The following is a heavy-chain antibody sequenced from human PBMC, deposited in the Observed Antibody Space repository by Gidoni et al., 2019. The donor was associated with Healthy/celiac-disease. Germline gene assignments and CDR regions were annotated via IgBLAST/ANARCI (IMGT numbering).Heavy chain of an antibody. CDR3: ARLGYCTGGVCYTSIDAFDI. J-gene: IGHJ3*02. CDR2: IKQDGSEK. D-gene: IGHD2-8*02. CDR1: GFTFGSYW. V-gene: IGHV3-7*01. Sequence: EVQLVESGGGLVQPGGSLRLSCAASGFTFGSYWMSWVRQAPGKGLEWVANIKQDGSEKYYVDSVKGRFTISRDNAKNSLYLQMNSLRAEDTAVYYCARLGYCTGGVCYTSIDAFDIWGQGTMVTVSS.